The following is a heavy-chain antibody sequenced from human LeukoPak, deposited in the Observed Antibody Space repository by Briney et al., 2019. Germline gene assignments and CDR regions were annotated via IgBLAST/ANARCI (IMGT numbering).Heavy chain of an antibody. J-gene: IGHJ6*02. D-gene: IGHD6-13*01. CDR3: ARRAAAGLNYYYYGMDV. Sequence: SETLSLTCTVSGGSISSGGYYWSWIRQHPGKGLEWIGYIYYSGSTYYNPSLKSRVTISVDTSKNQFSLKLSSVTAADTAVYYCARRAAAGLNYYYYGMDVWGQGTTVTVSS. CDR1: GGSISSGGYY. V-gene: IGHV4-31*03. CDR2: IYYSGST.